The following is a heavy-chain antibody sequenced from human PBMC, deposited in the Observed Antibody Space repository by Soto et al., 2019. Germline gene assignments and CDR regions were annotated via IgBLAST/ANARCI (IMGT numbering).Heavy chain of an antibody. Sequence: ASVKVSCKASGYTFTSYDINWVRQATGQGLEWMGWMNPKSGNTGYAQKFQGRVTITADESTSTAYMELSSLRSEDTAVYYCATHSTIFGVVTYYYYGMDVWGQGTTVTVSS. D-gene: IGHD3-3*01. J-gene: IGHJ6*02. CDR2: MNPKSGNT. V-gene: IGHV1-8*01. CDR3: ATHSTIFGVVTYYYYGMDV. CDR1: GYTFTSYD.